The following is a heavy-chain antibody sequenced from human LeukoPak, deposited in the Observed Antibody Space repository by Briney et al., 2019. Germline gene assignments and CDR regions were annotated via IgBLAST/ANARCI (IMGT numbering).Heavy chain of an antibody. J-gene: IGHJ4*02. D-gene: IGHD1-26*01. V-gene: IGHV1-69*04. CDR2: IIPIFGIA. CDR1: GGTFSSYA. Sequence: SVKVSCKASGGTFSSYAISWVRQAPGQGLEWMGRIIPIFGIANYAQKFQGRVTITADKSTSTAYMELSSLRSEDTAVYYCASGWDSGSYYEGFDYWGQGTLVTVSP. CDR3: ASGWDSGSYYEGFDY.